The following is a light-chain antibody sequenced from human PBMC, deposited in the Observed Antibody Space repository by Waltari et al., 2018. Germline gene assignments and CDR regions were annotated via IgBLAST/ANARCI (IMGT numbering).Light chain of an antibody. J-gene: IGLJ1*01. CDR2: DVN. CDR3: CSYAGSYTYV. Sequence: QSALTQPPSVSGSPGQSVTISCTGTSSDVGSYIFVSWYQQHPDKAPKLLIYDVNKRPSGVPDRFSGSKSGNTASLTISGLQGEDEADYYCCSYAGSYTYVFGTGTKVTAL. V-gene: IGLV2-11*01. CDR1: SSDVGSYIF.